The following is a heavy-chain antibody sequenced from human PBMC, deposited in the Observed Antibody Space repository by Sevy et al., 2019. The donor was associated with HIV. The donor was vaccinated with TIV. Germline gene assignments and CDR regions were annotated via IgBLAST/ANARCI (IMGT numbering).Heavy chain of an antibody. CDR2: IHYSGTT. CDR3: ARGFAIEGLYFDF. V-gene: IGHV4-59*13. D-gene: IGHD1-26*01. J-gene: IGHJ4*02. CDR1: GDFISTYY. Sequence: SETLSLSCSFSGDFISTYYWTWIRQAPGKGVDWIGSIHYSGTTNYNPSLKSRVTISVDTSRNQFSLNLSSVTAADTALYFCARGFAIEGLYFDFWGQGILVTVSS.